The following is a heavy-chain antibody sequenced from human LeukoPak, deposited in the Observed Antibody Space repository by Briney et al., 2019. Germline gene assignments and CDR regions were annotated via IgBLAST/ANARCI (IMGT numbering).Heavy chain of an antibody. CDR2: IYYSGST. D-gene: IGHD6-19*01. CDR1: GGSISSSSYY. V-gene: IGHV4-39*01. Sequence: SETLSLTCTVSGGSISSSSYYWGWIRQPPGKGLEWIGSIYYSGSTYYNPSLKSRVTISVDTSKNQFSLKLSSVTAADTAVYYCARRVAVADYYFDYWGQGTPVTVSS. CDR3: ARRVAVADYYFDY. J-gene: IGHJ4*02.